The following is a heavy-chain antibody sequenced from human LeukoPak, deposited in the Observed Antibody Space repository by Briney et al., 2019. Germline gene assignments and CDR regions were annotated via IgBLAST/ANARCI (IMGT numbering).Heavy chain of an antibody. CDR2: IYYSGST. J-gene: IGHJ5*02. Sequence: SETLSLTCTVSGGSIGSYYWSWIRQPPGKGLEWIGYIYYSGSTNYSPSLKSRVTISVDTSKNQFSLKLSSVTAADTAVYYCARVEVGATTESFDPWGLGTLVTVSS. CDR3: ARVEVGATTESFDP. V-gene: IGHV4-59*01. CDR1: GGSIGSYY. D-gene: IGHD1-26*01.